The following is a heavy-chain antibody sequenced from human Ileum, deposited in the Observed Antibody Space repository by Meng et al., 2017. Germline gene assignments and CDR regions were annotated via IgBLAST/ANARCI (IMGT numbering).Heavy chain of an antibody. J-gene: IGHJ4*02. V-gene: IGHV4-4*02. CDR2: IYHSGST. CDR3: ASLRYNWNYSADY. Sequence: VKLKVSGPGRVKPSGTLSLTCAVYGGSISSSNWWSWVRQPPGKGLEWIGEIYHSGSTNYNPSLKSRVTISVDKSKNQFSLKLSSVTAADTAVYYCASLRYNWNYSADYWGQGTLVTVSS. D-gene: IGHD1-7*01. CDR1: GGSISSSNW.